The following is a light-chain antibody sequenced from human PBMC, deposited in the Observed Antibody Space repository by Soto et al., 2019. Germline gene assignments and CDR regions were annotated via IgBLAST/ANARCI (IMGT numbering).Light chain of an antibody. V-gene: IGKV1-27*01. J-gene: IGKJ4*01. CDR3: QKYNSAPLT. CDR2: IAS. Sequence: IQLTQSPSSLSASVGDRVTITCRASQGIINYLAFYQQKPGKAPKLLIYIASTLQAGVPSRFSGSGSGTDFTLTISSLQPEDVAAYYCQKYNSAPLTFGGGTKVDIK. CDR1: QGIINY.